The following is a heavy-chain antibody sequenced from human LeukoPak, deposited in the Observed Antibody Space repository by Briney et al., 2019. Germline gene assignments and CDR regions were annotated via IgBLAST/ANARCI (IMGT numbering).Heavy chain of an antibody. D-gene: IGHD3-10*01. J-gene: IGHJ4*02. CDR3: ARAHKGYGSGSYYEDY. CDR2: IYYSGST. CDR1: GGSISSSSYY. Sequence: PSETLSLTCTVSGGSISSSSYYWGWIRQPPGKGLEWIGSIYYSGSTYYNPSLKSRVTISVDTSKNQFSLKLSSVTAADTAVYYCARAHKGYGSGSYYEDYWGQGTLVTVSS. V-gene: IGHV4-39*01.